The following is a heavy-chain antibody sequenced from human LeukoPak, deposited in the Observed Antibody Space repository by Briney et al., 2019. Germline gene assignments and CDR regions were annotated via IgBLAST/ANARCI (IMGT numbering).Heavy chain of an antibody. Sequence: ASVKVSCKASGYTFIDYYLHWLRQAPGQGLEWMGRINPNRGDTKPAQKFRGRVTMTRDTSISVAYMELSSLQSDDTAVYYCARNPDEHWLDESENWYFDLWGSGTLVTVSS. J-gene: IGHJ2*01. CDR3: ARNPDEHWLDESENWYFDL. V-gene: IGHV1-2*06. CDR2: INPNRGDT. CDR1: GYTFIDYY. D-gene: IGHD6-19*01.